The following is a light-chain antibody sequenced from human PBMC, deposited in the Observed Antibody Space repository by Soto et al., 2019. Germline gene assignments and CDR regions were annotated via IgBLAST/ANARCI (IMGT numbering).Light chain of an antibody. V-gene: IGKV1-12*02. CDR2: GPS. CDR1: QGVGNW. J-gene: IGKJ1*01. Sequence: DIPMTQSPSSVAATVGDRVTITCRASQGVGNWLARYQQRPGKAPRLLIYGPSTLQNGVPSRFSGSGTGTDCTLTTGSLQAGNFASCYCPQSNSIRSWRSGQGTKWEI. CDR3: PQSNSIRSWR.